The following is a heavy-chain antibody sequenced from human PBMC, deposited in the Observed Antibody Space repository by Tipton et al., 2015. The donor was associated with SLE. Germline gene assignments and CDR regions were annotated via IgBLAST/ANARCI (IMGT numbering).Heavy chain of an antibody. Sequence: LRLSCAVSGGSISSDGYSWSWIRQPPGKGLEWIGYIYHSGSSYYNPSLKSRVTISVDRSKNQFSLKLTSVTAADTALYYCARGHYYYDSSGYFDYWGQGTLVTVSS. CDR2: IYHSGSS. CDR1: GGSISSDGYS. V-gene: IGHV4-30-2*01. J-gene: IGHJ4*02. CDR3: ARGHYYYDSSGYFDY. D-gene: IGHD3-22*01.